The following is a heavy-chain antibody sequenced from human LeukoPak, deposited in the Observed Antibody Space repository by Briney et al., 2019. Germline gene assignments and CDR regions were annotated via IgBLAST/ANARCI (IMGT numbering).Heavy chain of an antibody. CDR3: AREGGFYRPLDY. Sequence: SETLSLTCTVSGGSISSDYWSWIRQPPGKGLEWIGYMYNSGSTNYNPSLKSRVTISVDMSKNQFSLRMSSVTAADTAVYYCAREGGFYRPLDYSGQGTLVTVAS. CDR2: MYNSGST. CDR1: GGSISSDY. D-gene: IGHD3-3*01. J-gene: IGHJ4*02. V-gene: IGHV4-59*12.